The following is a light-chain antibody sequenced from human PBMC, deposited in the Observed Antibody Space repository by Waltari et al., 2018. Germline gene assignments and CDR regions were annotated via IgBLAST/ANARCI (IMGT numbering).Light chain of an antibody. CDR2: RND. Sequence: QSELTQPPSASGTPGQKVTISCSGRYSNVGNNVLTWSQQFPGTAPKLLIYRNDQRPSGVPDRFSGSKSGTSASLAIIGLRSEDEADYYCASWDDSLNGRWVFGGGTKLTVL. CDR1: YSNVGNNV. CDR3: ASWDDSLNGRWV. V-gene: IGLV1-44*01. J-gene: IGLJ2*01.